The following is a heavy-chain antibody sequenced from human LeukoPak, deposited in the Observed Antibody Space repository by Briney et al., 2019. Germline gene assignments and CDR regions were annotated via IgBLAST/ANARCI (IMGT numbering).Heavy chain of an antibody. D-gene: IGHD3-10*01. V-gene: IGHV3-66*01. J-gene: IGHJ4*02. Sequence: PGGSLRLSCAASGFTFSSYAMSWVRQAPGKGLEWVSVIYSGGRTFYADSVKGRFIISRDNSKNTLFLQMNSLRAEDTAVYYCARDLYYGSGGYYFDYWGQGTLVTVSS. CDR3: ARDLYYGSGGYYFDY. CDR2: IYSGGRT. CDR1: GFTFSSYA.